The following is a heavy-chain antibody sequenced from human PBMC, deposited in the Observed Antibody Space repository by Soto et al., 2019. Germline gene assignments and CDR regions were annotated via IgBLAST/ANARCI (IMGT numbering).Heavy chain of an antibody. CDR1: GFTFANHD. D-gene: IGHD3-22*01. CDR2: ISAGGST. J-gene: IGHJ5*02. CDR3: ARDASPSYYYDSSGYLSSWFDP. V-gene: IGHV3-23*01. Sequence: PGGSLRLSCAASGFTFANHDMTWVRQAPGTGLEWVSSISAGGSTYYADSVQGRFTISRDNSKNAVYLQMNSLRAEDTAIYYCARDASPSYYYDSSGYLSSWFDPWGQGT.